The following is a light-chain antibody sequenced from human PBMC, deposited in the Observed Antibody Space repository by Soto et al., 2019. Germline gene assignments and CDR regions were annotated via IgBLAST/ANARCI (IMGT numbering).Light chain of an antibody. CDR3: QHFGSSLYT. Sequence: EIVLTQSPGTLSLSPGERATLSCRTSQSVSSDYLAWYQQKPGQAPRLLIYGASSRAAGIPDRFSGSGSGTDFTLTISRLEPEDFAVYYCQHFGSSLYTFGQGTQLEIK. CDR1: QSVSSDY. CDR2: GAS. V-gene: IGKV3-20*01. J-gene: IGKJ2*01.